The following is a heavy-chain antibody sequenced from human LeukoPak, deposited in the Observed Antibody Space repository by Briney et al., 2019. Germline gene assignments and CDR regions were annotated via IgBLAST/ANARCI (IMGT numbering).Heavy chain of an antibody. J-gene: IGHJ5*02. D-gene: IGHD4-17*01. Sequence: GGSLRLSCAASGFTFSNYAMSWVRQAPGKGLEWVSTISNSGGSTYCADSVKGRFTISRDNSKNTLYLQMNSLRAEDTAVYYCAKVTTVIRGGWYDPWGQGTLVTVSS. CDR3: AKVTTVIRGGWYDP. CDR1: GFTFSNYA. V-gene: IGHV3-23*01. CDR2: ISNSGGST.